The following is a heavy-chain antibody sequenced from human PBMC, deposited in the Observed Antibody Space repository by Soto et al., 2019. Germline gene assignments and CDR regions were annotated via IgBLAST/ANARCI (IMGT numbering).Heavy chain of an antibody. V-gene: IGHV1-2*02. CDR3: ARSSGHLAPILDL. CDR2: INPDSGDT. J-gene: IGHJ4*03. CDR1: GYGFVRYY. Sequence: QVQLGQSGAEVKKPGASVKISCKASGYGFVRYYIHWVRQAPGQGLEWMGWINPDSGDTSYQEGFQGRFTMTRDTSLTTAYMDVTGLTSDDTAIYFCARSSGHLAPILDLWGPGTLVTVSS. D-gene: IGHD2-8*02.